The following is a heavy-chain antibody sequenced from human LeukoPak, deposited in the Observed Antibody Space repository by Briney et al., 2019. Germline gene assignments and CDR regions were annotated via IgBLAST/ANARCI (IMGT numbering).Heavy chain of an antibody. CDR1: GFTFSNYG. J-gene: IGHJ4*02. CDR3: AKDNVAAAGRYFDY. V-gene: IGHV3-30*18. D-gene: IGHD6-13*01. CDR2: ISYDGSNK. Sequence: PGRSLRLSCAASGFTFSNYGMHWVRQAPGKGLEWVALISYDGSNKYFADSVKGRFTISIDNSKNTLYLQMHSLRAEDTAVYYCAKDNVAAAGRYFDYWGQGTLVTVSS.